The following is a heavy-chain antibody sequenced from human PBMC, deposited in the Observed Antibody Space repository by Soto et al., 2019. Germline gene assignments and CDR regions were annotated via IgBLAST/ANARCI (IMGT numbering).Heavy chain of an antibody. CDR1: GGTFSSYA. J-gene: IGHJ6*02. CDR2: IIPIFGTA. CDR3: ARDGPIAAAGRENYYYYGMDV. V-gene: IGHV1-69*13. D-gene: IGHD6-13*01. Sequence: VASVKVSCKASGGTFSSYAISWVRQAPGQGLEWMGGIIPIFGTANYAQKFQGRVTITADESTSTAYMELSSLRSEDTAVYYCARDGPIAAAGRENYYYYGMDVWGQGTTVTVSS.